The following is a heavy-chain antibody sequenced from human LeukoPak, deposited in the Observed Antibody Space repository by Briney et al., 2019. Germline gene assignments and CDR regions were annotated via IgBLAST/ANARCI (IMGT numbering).Heavy chain of an antibody. CDR1: GFTFSSYG. CDR3: ARDVRDYVGELESFYY. CDR2: IWYDGSNK. D-gene: IGHD4-17*01. Sequence: GGSLRLSCAASGFTFSSYGMHWVRQAPGKGLEWVAVIWYDGSNKYYADSVKGRFTISRDNSKDTVYLQMNSLRAEDTAVYYCARDVRDYVGELESFYYWGQGTLVTVSS. J-gene: IGHJ4*02. V-gene: IGHV3-33*01.